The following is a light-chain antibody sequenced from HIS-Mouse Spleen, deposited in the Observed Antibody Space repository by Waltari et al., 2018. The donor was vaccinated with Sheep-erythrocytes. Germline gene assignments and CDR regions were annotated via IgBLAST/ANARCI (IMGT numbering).Light chain of an antibody. CDR1: SSDVGGYNY. Sequence: QSALTQPRSVSGSPGQSVTISCTGTSSDVGGYNYVSWYQQHPGKAPKLMSYDVSKRPSGVPDRFSGSKSGNTASLTISGLQAEDEADYYCCSYAGSYNHVFATGTKVTVL. J-gene: IGLJ1*01. CDR2: DVS. CDR3: CSYAGSYNHV. V-gene: IGLV2-11*01.